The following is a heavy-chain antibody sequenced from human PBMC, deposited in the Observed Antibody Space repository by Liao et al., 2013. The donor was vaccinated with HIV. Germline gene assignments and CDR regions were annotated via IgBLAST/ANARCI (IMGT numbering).Heavy chain of an antibody. CDR1: GGSISSYNY. CDR3: ARDQNEVRGGFDY. CDR2: IYSSGST. Sequence: QLQLQESGPGLVKPSETLSLTCTVSGGSISSYNYWSWIRQPAGKGLEWIGRIYSSGSTNYNPSLKSRVTMSADTSKNQFSLKLTSVTAADTAVYYCARDQNEVRGGFDYWGQGTLVTVSS. J-gene: IGHJ4*02. D-gene: IGHD3-10*01. V-gene: IGHV4-4*07.